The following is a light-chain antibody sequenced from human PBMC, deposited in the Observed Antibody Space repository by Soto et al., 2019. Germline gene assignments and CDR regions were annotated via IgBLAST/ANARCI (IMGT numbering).Light chain of an antibody. CDR3: CSYAGSNAVV. CDR2: DVS. J-gene: IGLJ2*01. V-gene: IGLV2-11*01. CDR1: SDDVGGYTY. Sequence: QSALTQPRSVSGSPGQSVTISCAGTSDDVGGYTYVSWYQHHPGKAPKLMIYDVSKRPSGVPDRFSGSKSGNTASLTISGLQAEDEADDYCCSYAGSNAVVFGSGTKLTVL.